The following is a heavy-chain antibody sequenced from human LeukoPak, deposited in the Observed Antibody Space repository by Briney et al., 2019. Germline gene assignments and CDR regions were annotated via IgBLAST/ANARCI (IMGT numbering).Heavy chain of an antibody. CDR3: ARDYFPYCSGGSCHLWFDP. V-gene: IGHV5-51*01. CDR2: IYPGDSDT. J-gene: IGHJ5*02. Sequence: GESLKISCKGSGYSFTNYWIGWVRQMPGKGLEWMGIIYPGDSDTRYSPSFQGQVTISADTSISTAYMELSRLRSDDTAVYYCARDYFPYCSGGSCHLWFDPWGQGTLVTASS. D-gene: IGHD2-15*01. CDR1: GYSFTNYW.